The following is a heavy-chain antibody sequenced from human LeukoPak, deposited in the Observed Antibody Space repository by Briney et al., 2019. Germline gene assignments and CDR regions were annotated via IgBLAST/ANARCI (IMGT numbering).Heavy chain of an antibody. Sequence: GGFLRLSCAASGFTFSSYGMHWVRQAPGKGLEWVAVIWYDGSNKYYADSVEGRFTISRDNSKNTLYLQMNSLRAEDTAVYYCARDRRVASLDYWGQGTLVTVSS. V-gene: IGHV3-33*01. CDR2: IWYDGSNK. J-gene: IGHJ4*02. D-gene: IGHD5-12*01. CDR3: ARDRRVASLDY. CDR1: GFTFSSYG.